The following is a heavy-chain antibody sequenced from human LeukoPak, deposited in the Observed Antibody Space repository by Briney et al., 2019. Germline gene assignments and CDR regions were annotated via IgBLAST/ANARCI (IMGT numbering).Heavy chain of an antibody. CDR1: GYTFTSYG. J-gene: IGHJ3*02. Sequence: GASVKVSCKASGYTFTSYGIRWVRQAPGQGLEIVVGISAYNGNTNYAQKLQGRVTMTTDTSTSTAYMELRSLRSDDTAVYYCARLLGTAANDAFDIWGQGTMVTVSS. CDR2: ISAYNGNT. V-gene: IGHV1-18*01. D-gene: IGHD2-2*01. CDR3: ARLLGTAANDAFDI.